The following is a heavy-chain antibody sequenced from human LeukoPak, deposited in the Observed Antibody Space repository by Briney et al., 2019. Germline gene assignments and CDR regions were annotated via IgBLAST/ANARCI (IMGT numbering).Heavy chain of an antibody. Sequence: PGGSLRLSCTASGFTFDDFAMHWVRQPPGKGLEWIAYVWDSGSTNYNPSLKSRVTISLDTSKNQFSLKLTSVTAADTAVYYCAREQPSRDYSSGLDFWGQGTLVTVSS. CDR3: AREQPSRDYSSGLDF. J-gene: IGHJ4*02. CDR1: GFTFDDFA. D-gene: IGHD3-22*01. V-gene: IGHV4-59*01. CDR2: VWDSGST.